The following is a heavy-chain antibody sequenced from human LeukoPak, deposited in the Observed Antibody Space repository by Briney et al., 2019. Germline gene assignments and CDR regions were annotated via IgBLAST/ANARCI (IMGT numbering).Heavy chain of an antibody. CDR2: ISGSGGST. D-gene: IGHD2-2*01. V-gene: IGHV3-23*01. CDR1: GSTFSSYS. Sequence: GGSLRLFCAASGSTFSSYSMSWVRQAAGKWLEWVSSISGSGGSTYYADSGKGRLTISRDQSKNTLCLQINRPRDEDTAVYYCAKEDVGVPADYWGQGNLVTVS. CDR3: AKEDVGVPADY. J-gene: IGHJ4*02.